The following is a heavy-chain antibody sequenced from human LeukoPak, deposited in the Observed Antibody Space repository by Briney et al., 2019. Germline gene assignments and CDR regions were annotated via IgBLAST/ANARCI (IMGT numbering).Heavy chain of an antibody. V-gene: IGHV3-23*01. CDR1: GFTFSNFA. CDR3: AKASYSYGNDAFDI. Sequence: GGSLRLSCAASGFTFSNFAMAWVRQVPEKGLEWVSFIRGGGSGAHYADSVRGRFTISRDNSKNTLYLEMNSLRADDTAVYYCAKASYSYGNDAFDIWGQGTKVTVSS. CDR2: IRGGGSGA. J-gene: IGHJ3*02. D-gene: IGHD3-16*02.